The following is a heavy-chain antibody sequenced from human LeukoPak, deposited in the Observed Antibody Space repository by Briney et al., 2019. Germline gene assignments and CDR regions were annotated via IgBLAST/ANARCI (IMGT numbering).Heavy chain of an antibody. V-gene: IGHV3-74*01. CDR3: VRGYSSGYRLDY. J-gene: IGHJ4*02. CDR2: INGDGSST. CDR1: GFTLSSYW. D-gene: IGHD3-22*01. Sequence: GGSLRLSCAASGFTLSSYWMHWVRHAPVKGLLWVSRINGDGSSTDYADSEKGRFTISRDTAKNTVYLQMNSLKAEDTAVYYCVRGYSSGYRLDYWGQGTLVTVSS.